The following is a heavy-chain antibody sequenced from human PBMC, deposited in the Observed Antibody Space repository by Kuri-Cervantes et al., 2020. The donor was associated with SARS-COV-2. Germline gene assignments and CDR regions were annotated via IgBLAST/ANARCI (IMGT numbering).Heavy chain of an antibody. J-gene: IGHJ4*02. Sequence: SETLSLTCTVSGGSISSYYWSWIRQPPGKGLEWIGYIYYSGSTNYNPSLKSRVTISVDTSKNQFSLKLSSVTAADTAVYYCARSDGYSSSWYPDYWGQGTLVTVSS. CDR2: IYYSGST. CDR1: GGSISSYY. D-gene: IGHD6-13*01. CDR3: ARSDGYSSSWYPDY. V-gene: IGHV4-59*01.